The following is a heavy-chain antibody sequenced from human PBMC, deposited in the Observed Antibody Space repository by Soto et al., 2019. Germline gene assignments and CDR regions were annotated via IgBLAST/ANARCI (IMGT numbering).Heavy chain of an antibody. D-gene: IGHD5-12*01. CDR2: INPKGGVT. CDR3: AGESGGATATLDYYYFYMDV. CDR1: GDSFNDYY. Sequence: QVQLVQSGAEVRKPGASVTVSCRSSGDSFNDYYIHWVRQAPGQGFEWMGWINPKGGVTKKARKFQGWVSMTRDTSIRTVYMQLSRLRSDDTAVYYCAGESGGATATLDYYYFYMDVWGTGTTVTVSS. J-gene: IGHJ6*03. V-gene: IGHV1-2*04.